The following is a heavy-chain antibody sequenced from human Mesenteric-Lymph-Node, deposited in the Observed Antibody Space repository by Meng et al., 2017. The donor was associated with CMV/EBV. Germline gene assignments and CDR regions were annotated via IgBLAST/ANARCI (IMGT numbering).Heavy chain of an antibody. CDR1: GFTVSSNY. D-gene: IGHD1-26*01. V-gene: IGHV3-66*02. J-gene: IGHJ4*02. CDR3: ARGRSGSYYDY. Sequence: GGSLRLSCAASGFTVSSNYMSWVRQAPGKGLDWVSVIYSGGSTYYADPVKGRFTISRDNSKNTLYLQMNSLRAEDTAVYYCARGRSGSYYDYWGQGTLVTVSS. CDR2: IYSGGST.